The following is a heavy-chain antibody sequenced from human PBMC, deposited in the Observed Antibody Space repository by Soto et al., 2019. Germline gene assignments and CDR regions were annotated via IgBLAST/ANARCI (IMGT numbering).Heavy chain of an antibody. CDR1: GGSISSSNW. CDR2: IYHSGST. CDR3: ARDRYLEMATINRVFDY. J-gene: IGHJ4*02. D-gene: IGHD5-12*01. Sequence: PSETLSLTCAVSGGSISSSNWWSWVRQPPGKGLEWIGEIYHSGSTNYNPSLKSRVTISVDKSKNQFSLKLSSVTAADTAVYYCARDRYLEMATINRVFDYWGQGTLVTVSS. V-gene: IGHV4-4*02.